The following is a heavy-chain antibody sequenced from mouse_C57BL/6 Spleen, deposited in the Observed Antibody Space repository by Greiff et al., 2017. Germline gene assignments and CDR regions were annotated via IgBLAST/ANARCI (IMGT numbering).Heavy chain of an antibody. V-gene: IGHV5-4*01. CDR2: ISDGGSYT. CDR3: ARARYDYDDAMDY. D-gene: IGHD2-4*01. CDR1: GFTFSSYA. Sequence: DVHLVESGGGLVKPGGSLKLSCAASGFTFSSYAMSWVRQTPEKRLEWVATISDGGSYTYYPDNVKGRFTISRDNAKNNLYLQMSHLKSEDTAMYYCARARYDYDDAMDYWGQGTSVTVSS. J-gene: IGHJ4*01.